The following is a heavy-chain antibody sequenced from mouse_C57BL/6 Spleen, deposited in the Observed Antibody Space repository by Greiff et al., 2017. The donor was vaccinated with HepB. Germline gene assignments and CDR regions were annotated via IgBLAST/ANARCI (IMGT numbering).Heavy chain of an antibody. D-gene: IGHD1-1*01. CDR2: ISSGSSTI. Sequence: EVHLVESGGGLVKPGGSLKLSCAASGFTFSDYGMHWVRQAPEKGLEWVAYISSGSSTIYYADTVKGRFTISRDNAKNTLFLQMTSLRSEDTAMYYCARRTTVASYFDYWGQGTTLTVSS. J-gene: IGHJ2*01. CDR1: GFTFSDYG. V-gene: IGHV5-17*01. CDR3: ARRTTVASYFDY.